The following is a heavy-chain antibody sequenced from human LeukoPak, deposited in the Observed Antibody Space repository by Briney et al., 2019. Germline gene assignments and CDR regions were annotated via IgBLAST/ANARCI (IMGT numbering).Heavy chain of an antibody. CDR1: GFTFNNYA. Sequence: GGSLRLSCAASGFTFNNYAMHWIRQAPGKGLKWVAVISYDGSKKYYADSVKGRFTISRDNSKNTLYLQMNSLRAEDTAVYYCARDSKHSVVVTASPDYWGQGTLVTVSS. CDR2: ISYDGSKK. V-gene: IGHV3-30*04. D-gene: IGHD2-21*02. CDR3: ARDSKHSVVVTASPDY. J-gene: IGHJ4*02.